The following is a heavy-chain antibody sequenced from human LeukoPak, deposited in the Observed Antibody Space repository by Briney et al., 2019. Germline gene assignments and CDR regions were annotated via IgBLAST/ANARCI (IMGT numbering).Heavy chain of an antibody. J-gene: IGHJ6*03. V-gene: IGHV1-46*01. CDR2: INPSGGST. D-gene: IGHD4-11*01. Sequence: ASVKVSCKASGYTFTSYFIHWVRQAPGQGLEWMGIINPSGGSTSYAHNFQGRVTMTRDTSTSTVYMELSSLRSEDTAVYYCARDPGYSKYYYYYMDVWGKGTTVTVSS. CDR3: ARDPGYSKYYYYYMDV. CDR1: GYTFTSYF.